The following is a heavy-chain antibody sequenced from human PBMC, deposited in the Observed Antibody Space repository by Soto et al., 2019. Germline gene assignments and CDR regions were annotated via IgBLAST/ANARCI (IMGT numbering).Heavy chain of an antibody. V-gene: IGHV3-33*01. D-gene: IGHD3-22*01. CDR3: ARDRDYYDSSGYSLDPIFDY. CDR2: TWNDGSNK. CDR1: GFTFSAYG. J-gene: IGHJ4*02. Sequence: GGSLRLSCVASGFTFSAYGMHWVRQAPGKGLEWVAMTWNDGSNKYYADSVKDRFTISRDNSKNTLYLQMNSLRAEDTAVYYCARDRDYYDSSGYSLDPIFDYWGQGTLVTVSS.